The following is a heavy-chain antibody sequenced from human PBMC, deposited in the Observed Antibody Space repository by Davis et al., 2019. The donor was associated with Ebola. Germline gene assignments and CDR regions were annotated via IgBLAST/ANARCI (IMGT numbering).Heavy chain of an antibody. V-gene: IGHV3-69-1*02. D-gene: IGHD1-26*01. CDR3: ATALGWGFAP. J-gene: IGHJ5*02. CDR2: ISGTDTG. Sequence: PGGSLRLSCAASGFTFRDYALHWVRQAPGKGLEWVSYISGTDTGYYADSVKGRFTISRDNARNSLYLQMNNLSAEDTAVYYCATALGWGFAPWGQGTLVTVSS. CDR1: GFTFRDYA.